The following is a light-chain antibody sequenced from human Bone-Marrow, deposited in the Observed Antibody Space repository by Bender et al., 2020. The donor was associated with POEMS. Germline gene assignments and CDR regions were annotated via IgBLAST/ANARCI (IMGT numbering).Light chain of an antibody. CDR2: EVS. V-gene: IGLV2-18*02. Sequence: QSALTQPPSVSGSPGQSVTISCTGTSSDIGSFNRVSWYQQPPGKAPKLLIYEVSHRPSGTSDRFSGSKSDSTASLTISGLQADDEADYYCSSYAGTKFYVFGSGTKLTVL. J-gene: IGLJ1*01. CDR3: SSYAGTKFYV. CDR1: SSDIGSFNR.